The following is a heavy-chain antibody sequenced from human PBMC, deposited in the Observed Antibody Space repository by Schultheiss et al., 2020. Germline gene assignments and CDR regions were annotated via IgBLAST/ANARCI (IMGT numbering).Heavy chain of an antibody. D-gene: IGHD3-10*01. CDR2: IYSGGST. Sequence: GGSLRLSCAASGFTVSSNYMSWVRQAPGKGLEWVSVIYSGGSTYYADSVKGRFTISRDNSKNTLYLQMNSLRAEDTAVYYCARDGLWFGELPSDYWGQGTLGTVAS. V-gene: IGHV3-66*01. CDR3: ARDGLWFGELPSDY. J-gene: IGHJ4*02. CDR1: GFTVSSNY.